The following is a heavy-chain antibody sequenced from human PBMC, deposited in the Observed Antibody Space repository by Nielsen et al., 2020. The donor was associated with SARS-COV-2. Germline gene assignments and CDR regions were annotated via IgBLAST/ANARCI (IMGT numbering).Heavy chain of an antibody. Sequence: GGSLRLSCAASGFTVSSNYMSWVRQAPGKGLEWVSVIYSGGSTYYADSVKGRFTISRDNAKNSLYLQMNSLRAEDTAVYYCARERDSGSYGWGQGTLVTVSS. CDR2: IYSGGST. D-gene: IGHD1-26*01. V-gene: IGHV3-53*01. CDR1: GFTVSSNY. CDR3: ARERDSGSYG. J-gene: IGHJ4*02.